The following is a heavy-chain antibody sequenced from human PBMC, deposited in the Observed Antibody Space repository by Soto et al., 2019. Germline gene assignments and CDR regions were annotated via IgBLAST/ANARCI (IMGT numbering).Heavy chain of an antibody. J-gene: IGHJ4*02. CDR2: IRSKANSYAT. CDR1: GFTFSGSA. CDR3: TRPSSGGGVDY. Sequence: GGSPRHFCAASGFTFSGSAMLRVRQAYGKGLEWVGRIRSKANSYATAYAASVKGRFTISRDDSKNTAYLQMNSLKTEDTAVYYCTRPSSGGGVDYWGQGT. D-gene: IGHD2-21*01. V-gene: IGHV3-73*01.